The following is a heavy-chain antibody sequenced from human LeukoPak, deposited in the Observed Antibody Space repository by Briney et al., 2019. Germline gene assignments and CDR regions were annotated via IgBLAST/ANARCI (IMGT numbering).Heavy chain of an antibody. V-gene: IGHV1-69*13. CDR2: IIPIFGTA. CDR3: ARAGTTVTYYYYYYMDV. CDR1: GGTFSSYA. J-gene: IGHJ6*03. Sequence: ASVKVSCKASGGTFSSYAISWVRQAPGQGLEWMGGIIPIFGTANYAQKFQGRVTITADESTSTAYMELSSLRSGDTAVYYCARAGTTVTYYYYYYMDVWGKGTTDTVSS. D-gene: IGHD4-11*01.